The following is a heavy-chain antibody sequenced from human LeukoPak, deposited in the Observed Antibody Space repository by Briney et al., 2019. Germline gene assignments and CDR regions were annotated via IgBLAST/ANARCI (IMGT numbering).Heavy chain of an antibody. Sequence: GRSLRLSCAASGFTFNNYCMHCVRQAPGKGLEWVADIWYDGTNKYYADSVKGRFTISRDNSRKTLYLQMNGLRAEDTALYYCAKYSGIAAAGTDYWGQGTLVTVSS. CDR3: AKYSGIAAAGTDY. CDR1: GFTFNNYC. D-gene: IGHD6-13*01. V-gene: IGHV3-33*06. J-gene: IGHJ4*02. CDR2: IWYDGTNK.